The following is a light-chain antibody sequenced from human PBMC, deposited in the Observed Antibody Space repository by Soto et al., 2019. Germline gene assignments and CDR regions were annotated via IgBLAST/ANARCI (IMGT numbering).Light chain of an antibody. V-gene: IGKV1-39*01. CDR2: AAS. Sequence: DIPMTQSPASLSASIGERVSITCRASQTVATFLNWYQQKPGKVPQLLIYAASTLQSGVPSRFSGSGSGTDFTLVISSLQREDSGTYYCQQSLSTPYTFGQGTRLEIK. CDR3: QQSLSTPYT. CDR1: QTVATF. J-gene: IGKJ2*01.